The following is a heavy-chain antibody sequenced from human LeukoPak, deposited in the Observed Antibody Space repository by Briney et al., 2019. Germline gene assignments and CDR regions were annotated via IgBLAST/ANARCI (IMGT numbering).Heavy chain of an antibody. J-gene: IGHJ4*02. V-gene: IGHV3-23*01. D-gene: IGHD6-13*01. CDR3: AKKRLAAAGNLYDY. CDR1: GFTFSSYA. CDR2: ISGSGGST. Sequence: GGSLRLSCAASGFTFSSYAMSWVRQAPGKGLEWVSAISGSGGSTYYADSVKGRFTISRDNSKNMLYLQMNSLRVEDTAVYYCAKKRLAAAGNLYDYWGQGTLVTVSS.